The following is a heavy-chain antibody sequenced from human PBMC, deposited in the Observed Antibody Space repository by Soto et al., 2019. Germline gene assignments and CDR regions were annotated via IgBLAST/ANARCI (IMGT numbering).Heavy chain of an antibody. CDR1: GYSFSTHA. CDR3: ARNILGGTTDY. V-gene: IGHV1-3*01. CDR2: INSVNDHT. Sequence: ASVKVSCKASGYSFSTHAMHWVRQAPGQGLEWVGWINSVNDHTIYSEKFQGRVTITSDTSATTAYMELSSLTSEDTAIYYCARNILGGTTDYWGQGTXVTVSS. D-gene: IGHD1-7*01. J-gene: IGHJ4*02.